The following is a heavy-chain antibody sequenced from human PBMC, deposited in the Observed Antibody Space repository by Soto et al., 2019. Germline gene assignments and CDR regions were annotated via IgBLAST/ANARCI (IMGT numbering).Heavy chain of an antibody. V-gene: IGHV4-59*08. CDR1: GGSISSYY. CDR3: ARRYGDYFDY. D-gene: IGHD4-17*01. J-gene: IGHJ4*02. CDR2: IDYSGST. Sequence: QVQLQESGPGLVKPSETLSLTCTVSGGSISSYYGSWIRQPPGKGLEWIGYIDYSGSTTYNPSLKSRVTISVDTSKNQFSLKLSSVTAADTAVYYCARRYGDYFDYWGQGTLVTVSS.